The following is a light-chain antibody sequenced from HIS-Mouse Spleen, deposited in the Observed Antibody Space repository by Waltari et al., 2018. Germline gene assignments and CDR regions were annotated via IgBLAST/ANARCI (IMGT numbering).Light chain of an antibody. CDR2: DAS. V-gene: IGKV3-11*01. J-gene: IGKJ4*01. CDR3: QQRSNWPRT. CDR1: QSVSSY. Sequence: EIVLTQSPATLSLSPGEIATLPCRASQSVSSYLAWYQQKPGQAPRLLIYDASNRATGIPARFSGSGSGTDFTLTISSLEPEDFAVYYCQQRSNWPRTFGGGTKVEIK.